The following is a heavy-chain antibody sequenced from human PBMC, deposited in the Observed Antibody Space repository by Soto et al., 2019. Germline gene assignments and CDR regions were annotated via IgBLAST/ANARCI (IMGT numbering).Heavy chain of an antibody. D-gene: IGHD3-10*01. CDR2: IYYSGST. V-gene: IGHV4-31*03. CDR1: GGSISSGGYY. J-gene: IGHJ5*02. Sequence: SETLSLTCTVSGGSISSGGYYWSWIRQHPGKGLEWIGYIYYSGSTYYNPSLKSRVTISVDTSKNQFSLKLSSVTAADTAVYYCARTYGSGLNWFDPWGQGTLVTVSS. CDR3: ARTYGSGLNWFDP.